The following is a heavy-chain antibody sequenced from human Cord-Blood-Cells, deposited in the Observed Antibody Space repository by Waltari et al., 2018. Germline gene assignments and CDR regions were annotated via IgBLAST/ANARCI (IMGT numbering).Heavy chain of an antibody. J-gene: IGHJ3*02. CDR1: GFTFSNAW. D-gene: IGHD4-17*01. CDR2: IKSKTEGGTT. V-gene: IGHV3-15*01. Sequence: AASGFTFSNAWMSWVRQAPGKGLEWVGRIKSKTEGGTTDYAAPVKGRFTISRDDSKNTLYLQMNSLKTEDTAVYYCTTLENDYGDYGDAFDIWGQGTMVTVSS. CDR3: TTLENDYGDYGDAFDI.